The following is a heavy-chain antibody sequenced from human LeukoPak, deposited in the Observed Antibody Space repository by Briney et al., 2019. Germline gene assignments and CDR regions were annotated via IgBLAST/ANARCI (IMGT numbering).Heavy chain of an antibody. CDR1: GYSFTEYY. Sequence: ASVKVSCKASGYSFTEYYMHWVRQAPGQELEWMGRIIPIFGTANYAQKFQGRVTITTDESTSTAYMELSSLRSEDTAVYYCARTDPGGSSFDYWGQGTLVTVSS. CDR2: IIPIFGTA. V-gene: IGHV1-69*05. CDR3: ARTDPGGSSFDY. D-gene: IGHD5-12*01. J-gene: IGHJ4*02.